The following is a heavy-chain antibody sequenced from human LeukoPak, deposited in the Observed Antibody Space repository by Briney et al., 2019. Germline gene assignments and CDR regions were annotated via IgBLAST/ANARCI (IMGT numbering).Heavy chain of an antibody. CDR1: GITFDDYG. J-gene: IGHJ4*02. D-gene: IGHD6-19*01. CDR2: INWNGGST. Sequence: GGSLRLSCAASGITFDDYGMSWVRQAPGKGLEWVSGINWNGGSTGYEDSVKGRFTVSRVNSKNSLYLQMNSLRAEDKSLYYRAKGGGAGIGWYGFYFDYWGQGTLVTVSS. CDR3: AKGGGAGIGWYGFYFDY. V-gene: IGHV3-20*04.